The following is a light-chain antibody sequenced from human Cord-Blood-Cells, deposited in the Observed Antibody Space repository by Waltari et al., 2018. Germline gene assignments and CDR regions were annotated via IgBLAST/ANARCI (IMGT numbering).Light chain of an antibody. V-gene: IGKV1-39*01. CDR2: AAS. Sequence: DIQMTQSPSSLSASVGDRVTITCRASQSISSYLNWYQQKPGKAPKLLIYAASSLQSGVPSRFSGSGSGTDFNLTISSLQPEDFATYYCQQSYSTPGIGTFGQGTKVEIK. CDR1: QSISSY. CDR3: QQSYSTPGIGT. J-gene: IGKJ1*01.